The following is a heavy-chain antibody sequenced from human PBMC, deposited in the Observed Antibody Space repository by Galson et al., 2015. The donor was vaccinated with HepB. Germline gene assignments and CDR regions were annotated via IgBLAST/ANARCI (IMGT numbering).Heavy chain of an antibody. CDR1: GLTFRDYS. CDR2: LSASGNRT. J-gene: IGHJ4*02. V-gene: IGHV3-23*01. Sequence: RLSCAASGLTFRDYSMSWVRQASGKGLEWVSGLSASGNRTYYADSVKGRFSISRDNSKNTLYLQMNSLRSDDTAIYYCVKSRKISYFDHWGQGTLVTVSS. CDR3: VKSRKISYFDH.